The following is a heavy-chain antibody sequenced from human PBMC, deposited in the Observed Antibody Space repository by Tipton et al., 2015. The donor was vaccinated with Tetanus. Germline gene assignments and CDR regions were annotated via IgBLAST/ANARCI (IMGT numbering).Heavy chain of an antibody. CDR3: ARHTNFWSGYYIAY. D-gene: IGHD3-3*01. CDR1: GYTFTSYD. Sequence: QSGAEVKKPGASVKVSCKASGYTFTSYDVNWVRQAPGQGLEWMGWISAYNGNTNYAQKLQGRVTTTTDTSTSTAYMELRSLRSYDTAVYYCARHTNFWSGYYIAYWGQGPLVTVSS. V-gene: IGHV1-18*01. CDR2: ISAYNGNT. J-gene: IGHJ4*02.